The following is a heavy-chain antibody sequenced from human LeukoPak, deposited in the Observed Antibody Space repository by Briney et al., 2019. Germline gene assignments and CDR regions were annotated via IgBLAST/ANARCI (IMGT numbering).Heavy chain of an antibody. D-gene: IGHD1-1*01. CDR3: ARDRGQHAFDI. J-gene: IGHJ3*02. CDR2: INPSGGST. V-gene: IGHV1-46*04. Sequence: ASVTVSCTASGYTLTSYFMHWVRQAPGQGLEWMGIINPSGGSTSYAQKLQGRVTMTRDMPTTTVYMELSSLRSEDTAVYYCARDRGQHAFDIWGQGTMVTVSS. CDR1: GYTLTSYF.